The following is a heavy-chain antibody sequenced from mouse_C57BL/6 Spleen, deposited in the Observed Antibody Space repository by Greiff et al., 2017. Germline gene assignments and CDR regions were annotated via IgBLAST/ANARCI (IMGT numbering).Heavy chain of an antibody. V-gene: IGHV1-4*01. J-gene: IGHJ2*01. CDR2: INPSSGYT. Sequence: LQQSGAELARPGASVKMSCKASGYTFTSYTMHWVKQRPGQGLEWIGYINPSSGYTKYNQKFKDKATLTADKSSSTAYMQLSSLTSEDSAVYYCARITTVVNFDYWGQGTTLTVSS. CDR3: ARITTVVNFDY. D-gene: IGHD1-1*01. CDR1: GYTFTSYT.